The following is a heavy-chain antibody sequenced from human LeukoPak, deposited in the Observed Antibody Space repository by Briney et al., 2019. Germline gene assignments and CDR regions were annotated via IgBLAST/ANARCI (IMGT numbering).Heavy chain of an antibody. V-gene: IGHV1-24*01. CDR3: ARDHLGYYDSSGYYYNAFDI. CDR2: FDPEDGET. D-gene: IGHD3-22*01. J-gene: IGHJ3*02. Sequence: ASVKVSCKVSGYTLTELSMHWVRQAPGKGLEWMGGFDPEDGETIYAQKFQGRVTITADESTSTAYMELSSLRSEDTAVYYCARDHLGYYDSSGYYYNAFDIWGQGTMVTVSS. CDR1: GYTLTELS.